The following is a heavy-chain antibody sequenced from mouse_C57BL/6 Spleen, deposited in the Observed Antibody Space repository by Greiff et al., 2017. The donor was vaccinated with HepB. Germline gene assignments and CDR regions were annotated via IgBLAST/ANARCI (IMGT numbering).Heavy chain of an antibody. CDR3: ARYDAMDY. J-gene: IGHJ4*01. Sequence: EVNVVESGGGLVQPGGSLSLSCAASGFTFTDYYMSWVRQPPGKALEWLGFIRNKADGYTTEYSASVKGRFTISRDNSQSILYLQMNALRAEDSATYYCARYDAMDYWGQGTSVTVSS. CDR2: IRNKADGYTT. CDR1: GFTFTDYY. V-gene: IGHV7-3*01.